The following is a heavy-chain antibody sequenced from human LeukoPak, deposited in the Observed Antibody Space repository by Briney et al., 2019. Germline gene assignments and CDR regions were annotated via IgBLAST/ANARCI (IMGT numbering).Heavy chain of an antibody. V-gene: IGHV4-39*07. CDR2: IYYSGST. Sequence: SETLSLTCTVSGGSISSSSYYWGWIRQPPGKGLEWIGSIYYSGSTYYNPSLKSRVTISVDTSKDQFSLKLSSVTAADTAVYYCARVFDSGSQAYFYYMDVWGKGTTVTIFS. CDR1: GGSISSSSYY. CDR3: ARVFDSGSQAYFYYMDV. D-gene: IGHD3-10*01. J-gene: IGHJ6*03.